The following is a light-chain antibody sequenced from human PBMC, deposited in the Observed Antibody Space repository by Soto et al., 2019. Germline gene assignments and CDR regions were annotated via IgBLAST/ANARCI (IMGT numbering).Light chain of an antibody. CDR2: GAS. CDR1: QSLSSNY. J-gene: IGKJ3*01. Sequence: EIVLTQSPGTLSLSPGERATLSCRASQSLSSNYLAWYQQRPGQSPRLLVYGASSRATGIPGRFGGGGFAKVFALTISRLAPEYSAVYYCHQYDNAPFTFGPGTRVGIK. CDR3: HQYDNAPFT. V-gene: IGKV3-20*01.